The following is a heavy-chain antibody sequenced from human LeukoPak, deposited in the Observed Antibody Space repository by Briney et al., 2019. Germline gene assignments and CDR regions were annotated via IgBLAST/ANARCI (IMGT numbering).Heavy chain of an antibody. CDR1: GFTFSDYY. CDR3: AKDMRDYCTNGVCYTRRGYYFDY. D-gene: IGHD2-8*01. J-gene: IGHJ4*02. Sequence: PGGSLRLSCAASGFTFSDYYMSWIRQAPGKGLEWVSYISSSSSYTNYADSVKGRFTISRDNAKNSLYLQMNSLRTEDTALYYCAKDMRDYCTNGVCYTRRGYYFDYWGQGTLVTVSS. CDR2: ISSSSSYT. V-gene: IGHV3-11*05.